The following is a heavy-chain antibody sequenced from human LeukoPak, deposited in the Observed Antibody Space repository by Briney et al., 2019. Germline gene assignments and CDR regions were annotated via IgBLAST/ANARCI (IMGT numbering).Heavy chain of an antibody. CDR2: IYTSGST. J-gene: IGHJ5*02. CDR3: ARHYLGSSHP. Sequence: SETLSLTCTVSGGSISSYYWSWIQQPAGKGLEWIGRIYTSGSTNYNPSLKSRVTISVDTSNNQLSLKLSSVTAADTAVYYCARHYLGSSHPWGQGTLVTVSS. V-gene: IGHV4-4*07. D-gene: IGHD6-6*01. CDR1: GGSISSYY.